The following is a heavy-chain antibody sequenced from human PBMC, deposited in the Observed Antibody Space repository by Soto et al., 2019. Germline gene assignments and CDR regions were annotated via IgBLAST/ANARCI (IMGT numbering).Heavy chain of an antibody. J-gene: IGHJ4*02. V-gene: IGHV1-46*03. CDR1: GYTFTSYF. CDR3: ARVYCSGGSCYSIDY. CDR2: INPSGGSR. D-gene: IGHD2-15*01. Sequence: QVQLVQSGAEVKKPGASVKVSCKASGYTFTSYFMHWVRQAPGQGLEWMGIINPSGGSRSYAQKFQGRVTMSRDTSTSTVYMELSSLRSEDTAVYYCARVYCSGGSCYSIDYWGQGTLVTVSS.